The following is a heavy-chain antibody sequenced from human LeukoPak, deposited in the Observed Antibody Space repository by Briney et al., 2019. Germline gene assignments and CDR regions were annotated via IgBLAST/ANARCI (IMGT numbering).Heavy chain of an antibody. D-gene: IGHD1-26*01. Sequence: PGGSLRLSCAASGFTFSSYAMSWVRQAPGKGLEWVSAISGSGGSTYYADSVKGRFTISRDNSKNTLYLQMNSLRAEDTDVYYCAKDGASWELLRPFDPWGQGTLVTVSS. CDR3: AKDGASWELLRPFDP. V-gene: IGHV3-23*01. J-gene: IGHJ5*02. CDR2: ISGSGGST. CDR1: GFTFSSYA.